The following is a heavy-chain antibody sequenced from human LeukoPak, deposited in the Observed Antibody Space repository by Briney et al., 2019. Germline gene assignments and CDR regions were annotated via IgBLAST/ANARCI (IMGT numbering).Heavy chain of an antibody. CDR2: IYTSGST. Sequence: PSETLSLTCTVSGGSISSYYWGWIRQPAGKGLEWIGRIYTSGSTNYNPSLKSRVTMSVDTSKNQFSLKLSPVTAADTAVYYCARDRYSGSYTPWGQGTLVTVSS. CDR3: ARDRYSGSYTP. D-gene: IGHD1-26*01. V-gene: IGHV4-4*07. J-gene: IGHJ5*02. CDR1: GGSISSYY.